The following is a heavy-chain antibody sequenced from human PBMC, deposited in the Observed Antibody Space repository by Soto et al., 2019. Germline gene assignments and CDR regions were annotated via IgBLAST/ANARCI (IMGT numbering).Heavy chain of an antibody. CDR1: GFTFSSYA. CDR2: ISGSGGST. Sequence: GGSLRLSCAASGFTFSSYAMSWVRQAPGKGLEWVSAISGSGGSTYYADSVKGRFTISRDNSKNTLYLQMNSLRAEDTAVYYCAKSESTEYDFWSGPTDAFDIWGQGTMVTVSS. CDR3: AKSESTEYDFWSGPTDAFDI. V-gene: IGHV3-23*01. J-gene: IGHJ3*02. D-gene: IGHD3-3*01.